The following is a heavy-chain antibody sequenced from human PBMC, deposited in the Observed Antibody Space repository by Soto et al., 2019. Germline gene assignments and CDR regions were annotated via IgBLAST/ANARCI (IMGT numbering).Heavy chain of an antibody. CDR3: ASTPRQTEWLRFSVIGGFDP. CDR2: ISASGDGT. CDR1: GFTFSSFA. V-gene: IGHV3-23*01. J-gene: IGHJ5*02. D-gene: IGHD5-12*01. Sequence: PGGSLRLSCAASGFTFSSFAMSWVRQAPGKGLEWVSAISASGDGTYYADSVKGRFTISRDNSKNTLYLQMSSLRAEDTAVYYCASTPRQTEWLRFSVIGGFDPWGQGTLVTVSS.